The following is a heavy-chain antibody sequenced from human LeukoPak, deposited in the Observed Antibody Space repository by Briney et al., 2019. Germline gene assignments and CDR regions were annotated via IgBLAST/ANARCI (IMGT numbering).Heavy chain of an antibody. CDR2: TWFDGSHN. V-gene: IGHV3-33*01. D-gene: IGHD6-13*01. CDR3: AREDQQLVRIYLDF. J-gene: IGHJ4*02. CDR1: GFTFNIYG. Sequence: LRLSCAASGFTFNIYGMHWVRQAPGKGLEWVALTWFDGSHNYYADSVKGRFTISRDNSKNTLYLQMNSLRAEDTAVYFCAREDQQLVRIYLDFWGQGTLVTVSS.